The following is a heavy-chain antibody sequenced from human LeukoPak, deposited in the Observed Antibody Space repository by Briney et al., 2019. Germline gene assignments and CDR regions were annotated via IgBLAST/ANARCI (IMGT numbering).Heavy chain of an antibody. J-gene: IGHJ1*01. Sequence: SVKVSCKASGGTFSSYVISWVRQAPGQGLEWMGGIIPIFGTANYAQKFQGRVTITTDESTSTAYMELSSLRSEDTAVYYCARGSPYYYDSSPLLIQHWGQGTLVTVSS. CDR2: IIPIFGTA. V-gene: IGHV1-69*05. CDR3: ARGSPYYYDSSPLLIQH. CDR1: GGTFSSYV. D-gene: IGHD3-22*01.